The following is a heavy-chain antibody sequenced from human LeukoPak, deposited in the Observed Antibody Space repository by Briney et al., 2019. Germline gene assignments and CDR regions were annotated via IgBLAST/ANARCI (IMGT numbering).Heavy chain of an antibody. D-gene: IGHD6-19*01. CDR2: ISYDGSNK. J-gene: IGHJ4*02. CDR1: GFTFSSYG. Sequence: PGRSLRLSCAASGFTFSSYGMHWVRQAPGKGLEWVAVISYDGSNKYYADSVKGRFTISRDNSKNTLYLQMNSLRAEDTAVYYCASYSSGWMKWGQGTLVTVSS. CDR3: ASYSSGWMK. V-gene: IGHV3-30*03.